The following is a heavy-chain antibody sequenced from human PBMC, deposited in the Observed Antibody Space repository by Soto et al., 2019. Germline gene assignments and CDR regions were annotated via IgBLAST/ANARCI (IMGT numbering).Heavy chain of an antibody. J-gene: IGHJ4*02. V-gene: IGHV1-2*02. CDR2: INPRTGDT. CDR3: ARDPIGGGAPYYFDY. D-gene: IGHD3-16*01. Sequence: ASVKVSCKSSGYTFTDFYIHWVRQAPGQGPEWVGGINPRTGDTNQAQKFQGRVTMTRDMSLTTAYMELHRLTSDDTAVYYCARDPIGGGAPYYFDYWGQGSLVTVSS. CDR1: GYTFTDFY.